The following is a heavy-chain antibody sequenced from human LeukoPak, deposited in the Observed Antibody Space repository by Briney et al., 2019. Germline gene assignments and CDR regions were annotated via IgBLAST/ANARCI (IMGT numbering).Heavy chain of an antibody. CDR2: ISGSGGST. D-gene: IGHD1-7*01. CDR3: AKGYNWNYLGAFDM. J-gene: IGHJ3*02. V-gene: IGHV3-23*01. CDR1: GIPLRSYA. Sequence: AGGSLRLSCAASGIPLRSYAMRWVRQAPGKGLEWVSAISGSGGSTYYADSVKGRFTISRDNSKNTLYLQMDSLRAEDTAVYYCAKGYNWNYLGAFDMWGQGTMVTVSS.